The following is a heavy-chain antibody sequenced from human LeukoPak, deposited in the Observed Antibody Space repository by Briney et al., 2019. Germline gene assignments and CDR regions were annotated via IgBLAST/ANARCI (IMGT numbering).Heavy chain of an antibody. CDR2: MNPNSGNT. V-gene: IGHV1-8*01. CDR3: ARMWERMSGWAYYYYGMDV. J-gene: IGHJ6*02. CDR1: GYTFTSYD. Sequence: AASVKVSCKASGYTFTSYDINWVRQATGQGLEWMGWMNPNSGNTGYAQKFQGRVTMTRNTSISTAYMELSSLRSEDTAVYYCARMWERMSGWAYYYYGMDVWGQGTTVTVSS. D-gene: IGHD6-19*01.